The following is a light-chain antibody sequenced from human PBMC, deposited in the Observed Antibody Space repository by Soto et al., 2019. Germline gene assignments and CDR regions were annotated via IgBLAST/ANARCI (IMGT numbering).Light chain of an antibody. Sequence: VMTQSPGTLSVSPGERASLSCRASQSFSSNLAWYQQKPGQAPRLLIYGASSRATGIQDRFSGSGSGTDFTLTIRRLEPEDFAVYYCKQYGSSPWTVGQGTKVDIK. CDR1: QSFSSN. J-gene: IGKJ1*01. CDR3: KQYGSSPWT. V-gene: IGKV3-20*01. CDR2: GAS.